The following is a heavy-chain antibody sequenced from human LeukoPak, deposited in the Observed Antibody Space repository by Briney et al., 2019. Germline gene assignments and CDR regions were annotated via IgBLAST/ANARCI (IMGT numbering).Heavy chain of an antibody. V-gene: IGHV4-38-2*02. CDR2: FSHRGGS. Sequence: PSETLSLTCTVSGYSLSSGFFCDWIRQSPGKGLEWIGGFSHRGGSYHNPSLKSRVTISADTSKNQFSLKLSSVTAADTAVYYCARQRVVGASSPIDYWGQGTLVTVSS. J-gene: IGHJ4*02. CDR1: GYSLSSGFF. CDR3: ARQRVVGASSPIDY. D-gene: IGHD2-15*01.